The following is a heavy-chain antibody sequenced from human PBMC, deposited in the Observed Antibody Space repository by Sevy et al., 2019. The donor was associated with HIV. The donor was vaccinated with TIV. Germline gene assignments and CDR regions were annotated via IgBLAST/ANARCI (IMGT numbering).Heavy chain of an antibody. D-gene: IGHD6-25*01. Sequence: GGSLRLSCAASGFTFSRFGASWVRQAPGKGLEWVSAISGSGDDTYYADSVKGRFTISRDNSKNTVDLQMNSLRAEDTAVYYCARDWLQRYYYYYGMDVWGQGTTVTVSS. CDR3: ARDWLQRYYYYYGMDV. CDR1: GFTFSRFG. CDR2: ISGSGDDT. J-gene: IGHJ6*02. V-gene: IGHV3-23*01.